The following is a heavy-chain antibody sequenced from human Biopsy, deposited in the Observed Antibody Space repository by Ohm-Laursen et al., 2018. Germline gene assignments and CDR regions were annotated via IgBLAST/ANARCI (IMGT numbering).Heavy chain of an antibody. CDR3: ARDYYPYVDYLKDVPLCDS. CDR2: INTYSGNT. CDR1: GYTFTTYG. D-gene: IGHD4-17*01. Sequence: ASVKVSCKASGYTFTTYGISWVRQAPGQGLEWMGWINTYSGNTNYGKKFHDRVIMTSDTSTSTAYLEHRSLRSDDTAVYYCARDYYPYVDYLKDVPLCDSWSQGTLVTVSS. J-gene: IGHJ4*02. V-gene: IGHV1-18*01.